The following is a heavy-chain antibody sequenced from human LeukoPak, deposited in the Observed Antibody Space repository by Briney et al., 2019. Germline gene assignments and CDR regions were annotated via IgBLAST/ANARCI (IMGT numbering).Heavy chain of an antibody. CDR1: GFTFSSYS. Sequence: PGGSLRLSCAASGFTFSSYSMNWVRQAPGKGLEWVSSISSSSYIYYADSVKGRFTISRDNAKNSLYLQMNSLRAEDTAVYYCASPVGAMPFDPWGQGTLVTVSS. CDR3: ASPVGAMPFDP. V-gene: IGHV3-21*01. J-gene: IGHJ5*02. CDR2: ISSSSYI. D-gene: IGHD2-2*01.